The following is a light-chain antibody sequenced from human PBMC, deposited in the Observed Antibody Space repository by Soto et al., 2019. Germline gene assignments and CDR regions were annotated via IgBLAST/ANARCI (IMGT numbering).Light chain of an antibody. J-gene: IGKJ5*01. Sequence: EIMMTQSPATLSVSPGERATLSCRASQSVRNNLAWYQQKPGQVPRLLIYYASTRATGIPARFTGSGSGTEFTLTISSLQSEDFALYYCQQYNDWPPITFGQGTRLEIK. CDR2: YAS. CDR1: QSVRNN. CDR3: QQYNDWPPIT. V-gene: IGKV3-15*01.